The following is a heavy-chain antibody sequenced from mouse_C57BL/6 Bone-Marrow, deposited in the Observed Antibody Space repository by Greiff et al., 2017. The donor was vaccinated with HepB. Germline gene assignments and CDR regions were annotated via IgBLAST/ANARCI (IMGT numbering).Heavy chain of an antibody. J-gene: IGHJ4*01. CDR2: INPNNGGT. CDR1: GYTFTDYY. CDR3: ARWGYAMDY. V-gene: IGHV1-26*01. Sequence: SGPELVKPGASVKISCKASGYTFTDYYMNWVKQSHGKSLEWIGDINPNNGGTSYNQKFKGKATLTVDKSSSTAYMELRSLTSEDSAVYYCARWGYAMDYWGQGTSVTVSS.